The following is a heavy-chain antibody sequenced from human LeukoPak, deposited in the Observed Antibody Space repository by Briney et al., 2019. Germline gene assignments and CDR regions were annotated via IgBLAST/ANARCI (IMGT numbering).Heavy chain of an antibody. CDR2: ISSSSIPI. CDR1: GFTFSDYY. Sequence: GGSLRLSCAGSGFTFSDYYMSWIRQAPGKGLEGVSYISSSSIPIYYADPVKGRFTISRDNSKNTLYLQMNSLRAEDTAVYYCAKSEPYSSSWYIWDYWGQGTLVTVSS. J-gene: IGHJ4*02. V-gene: IGHV3-11*01. CDR3: AKSEPYSSSWYIWDY. D-gene: IGHD6-13*01.